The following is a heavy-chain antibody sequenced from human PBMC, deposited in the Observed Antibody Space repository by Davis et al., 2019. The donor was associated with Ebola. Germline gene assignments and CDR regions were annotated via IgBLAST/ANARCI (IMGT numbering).Heavy chain of an antibody. D-gene: IGHD4/OR15-4a*01. CDR2: ISTTSTYT. V-gene: IGHV3-11*06. CDR1: GFIFSDYY. Sequence: PGGSLRLSCAASGFIFSDYYMGWVRQAPGKGLEWVSYISTTSTYTNYADSVKGRFTISRDNDKKSLFLQMNSLRPEDTAVYFCVRTPNAFNYFDSWGQGTLVTVSS. CDR3: VRTPNAFNYFDS. J-gene: IGHJ4*02.